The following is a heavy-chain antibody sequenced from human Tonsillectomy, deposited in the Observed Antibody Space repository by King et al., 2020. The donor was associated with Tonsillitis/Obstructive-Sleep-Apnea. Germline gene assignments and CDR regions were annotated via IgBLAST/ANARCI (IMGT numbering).Heavy chain of an antibody. CDR1: GGTFSRHA. CDR3: ARRGNGGNSYYYYYYMDV. Sequence: VQLVESGAEVKKPGSSVKVSCKASGGTFSRHAISWVRQAPGQGLEWMGGIIPIFGTPSYAQKFQGRVTITADESTSTAYMELRSLRSEDTAVYYCARRGNGGNSYYYYYYMDVWGEGTAVTVSS. CDR2: IIPIFGTP. J-gene: IGHJ6*03. D-gene: IGHD4-23*01. V-gene: IGHV1-69*01.